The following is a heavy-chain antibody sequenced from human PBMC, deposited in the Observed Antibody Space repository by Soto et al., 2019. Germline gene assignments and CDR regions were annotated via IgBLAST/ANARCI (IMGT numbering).Heavy chain of an antibody. CDR3: ARASGTYYDFWSGYYRHYYYYGMDV. V-gene: IGHV3-13*01. CDR2: IGTAGDT. D-gene: IGHD3-3*01. J-gene: IGHJ6*02. CDR1: GFTFSSYD. Sequence: GGSLRLSCAASGFTFSSYDMHWVRQATGKGLEWVSAIGTAGDTYYPGSVKGRFTISRENAKNSLYLQMNSLRAGDTAVYYCARASGTYYDFWSGYYRHYYYYGMDVWGQGTTVTVSS.